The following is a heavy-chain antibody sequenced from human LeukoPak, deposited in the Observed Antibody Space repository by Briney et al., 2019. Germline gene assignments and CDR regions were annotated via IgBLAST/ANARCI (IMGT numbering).Heavy chain of an antibody. CDR1: GFTFTDFA. J-gene: IGHJ4*02. Sequence: PGGPLRLSCAASGFTFTDFAMNWVRQAPGKGLEWVSGIGGGGTNTDYADSVKGRFTISRDNSKNTLTLQMSSLRADDTAVYFCAKDARGYHRPIDHWGQGILVTVSS. V-gene: IGHV3-23*01. D-gene: IGHD3-22*01. CDR2: IGGGGTNT. CDR3: AKDARGYHRPIDH.